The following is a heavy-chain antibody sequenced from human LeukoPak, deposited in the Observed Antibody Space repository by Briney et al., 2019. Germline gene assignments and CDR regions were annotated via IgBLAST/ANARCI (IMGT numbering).Heavy chain of an antibody. CDR1: GFTFSTYW. V-gene: IGHV3-7*01. CDR3: AREHYDDSSGSSSGLDV. D-gene: IGHD3-22*01. CDR2: MRRDGNEI. J-gene: IGHJ6*02. Sequence: GGSLRLSCSASGFTFSTYWMSWVRQAPGKGLEWVANMRRDGNEIYYLDSVRGRFTISRDNAKNSLFLQMNSLKADDTAVYYCAREHYDDSSGSSSGLDVWGQGTTVTVSS.